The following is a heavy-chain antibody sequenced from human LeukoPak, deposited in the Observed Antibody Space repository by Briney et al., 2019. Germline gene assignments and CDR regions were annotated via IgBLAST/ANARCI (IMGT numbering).Heavy chain of an antibody. Sequence: GGSLRLSCAASGFTFSDYYMSWIRQAPGKGLEWVSYISSSGSTIYYADSVKGRFTISRDNAKNSLYLQMNSLRAEDTAVYYCARDQPPILLRLAYYYGMDVWGQGTTVTVSS. CDR3: ARDQPPILLRLAYYYGMDV. CDR1: GFTFSDYY. V-gene: IGHV3-11*01. J-gene: IGHJ6*02. D-gene: IGHD2-21*01. CDR2: ISSSGSTI.